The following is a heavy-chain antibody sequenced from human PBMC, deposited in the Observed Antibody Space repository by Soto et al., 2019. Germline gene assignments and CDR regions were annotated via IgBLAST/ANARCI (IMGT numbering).Heavy chain of an antibody. J-gene: IGHJ4*02. CDR3: ARVRRDGYNIFDY. CDR2: IYYSGST. V-gene: IGHV4-59*01. Sequence: LSLTCTVSGGSISSYYWSWIRQPPGKGLEWIGYIYYSGSTNYNPSLKSRVTISVGTSKNQFSLKPSSVTAADTAVYYCARVRRDGYNIFDYWGQGTLVTVSS. CDR1: GGSISSYY. D-gene: IGHD5-12*01.